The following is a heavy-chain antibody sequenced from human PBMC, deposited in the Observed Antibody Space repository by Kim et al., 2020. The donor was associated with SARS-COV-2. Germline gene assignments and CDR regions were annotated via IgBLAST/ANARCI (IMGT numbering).Heavy chain of an antibody. V-gene: IGHV3-23*01. CDR1: GFTFSSYA. Sequence: GGSLRLSCAASGFTFSSYAMSWVRQAPGKGLEWVSAISGSGGSTYYADSVKGRFTISRDNSKNTLYLQMNSLRAEDTAVYYCAKWIANSVVRGVIAYFDYWGQGTLVTVSS. CDR3: AKWIANSVVRGVIAYFDY. J-gene: IGHJ4*02. D-gene: IGHD3-10*01. CDR2: ISGSGGST.